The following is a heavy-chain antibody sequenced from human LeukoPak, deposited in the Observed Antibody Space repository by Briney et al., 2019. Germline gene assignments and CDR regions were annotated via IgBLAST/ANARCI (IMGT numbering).Heavy chain of an antibody. J-gene: IGHJ4*02. CDR2: IYYSGRT. Sequence: KPSETLSLTCTVSGGSISSDYWSWIRQPPGEGLEWIGYIYYSGRTYYNPSLKSRITISVDTSKNQFSLKLSSVTAADTAVYYCARGFYSPHYWGQGTLVSVSS. CDR1: GGSISSDY. V-gene: IGHV4-59*01. D-gene: IGHD4-11*01. CDR3: ARGFYSPHY.